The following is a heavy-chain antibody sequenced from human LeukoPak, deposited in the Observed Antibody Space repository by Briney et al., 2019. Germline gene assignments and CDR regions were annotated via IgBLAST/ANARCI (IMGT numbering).Heavy chain of an antibody. J-gene: IGHJ4*02. D-gene: IGHD2-2*02. CDR2: INHSGST. Sequence: SETLSLTSAVYGGSFSGYYWSWIRQPPGKGLEWIGEINHSGSTNYNPSLKSRVTISVDTSKNQFSLKLSSVTAADTAVYYCARGRRWSRGYCSSTSCNRGLDYWGQGTLVTVSS. CDR3: ARGRRWSRGYCSSTSCNRGLDY. V-gene: IGHV4-34*01. CDR1: GGSFSGYY.